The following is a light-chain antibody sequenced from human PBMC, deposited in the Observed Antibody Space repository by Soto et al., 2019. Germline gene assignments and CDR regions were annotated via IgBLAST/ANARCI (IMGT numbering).Light chain of an antibody. V-gene: IGKV1-8*01. Sequence: AIRMTQSPSSFSASTGDRVTITCRASQGVSSYLAWYQQKPGKAPKLLMYAASTLQSGVPSRFSGSGSGTDFTLTISCLQSEDFATYYCQLYYTCPRTFGQGTRVEIK. J-gene: IGKJ1*01. CDR1: QGVSSY. CDR3: QLYYTCPRT. CDR2: AAS.